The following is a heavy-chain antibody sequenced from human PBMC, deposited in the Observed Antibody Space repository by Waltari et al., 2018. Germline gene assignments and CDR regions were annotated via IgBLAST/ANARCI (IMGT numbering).Heavy chain of an antibody. Sequence: QLVESGGGLVKPGGSLRLSCAAPGFSSSSYGTNWVRQAPGKGLEWVSSITAGSSYIDSADPVKGRFTISRDNAENSLYLQMTGLRAEDTAIYYCARTSSPTMFGVVLDYWGQGALVTVSS. CDR3: ARTSSPTMFGVVLDY. V-gene: IGHV3-21*01. J-gene: IGHJ4*02. D-gene: IGHD3-3*01. CDR2: ITAGSSYI. CDR1: GFSSSSYG.